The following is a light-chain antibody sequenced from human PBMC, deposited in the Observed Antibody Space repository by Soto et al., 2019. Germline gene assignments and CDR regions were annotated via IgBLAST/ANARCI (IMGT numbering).Light chain of an antibody. Sequence: QSVLTQPPSASGTPGQRVTISCSGSSFNIGSNSVNWYQQLPGTAPKLLIYSDNQRPAGVPDRFSGSKSGTSVSLTVSGLQSEDEADYYCAAWDDSLNGLVFGGGTKLTVL. CDR1: SFNIGSNS. CDR2: SDN. V-gene: IGLV1-44*01. CDR3: AAWDDSLNGLV. J-gene: IGLJ2*01.